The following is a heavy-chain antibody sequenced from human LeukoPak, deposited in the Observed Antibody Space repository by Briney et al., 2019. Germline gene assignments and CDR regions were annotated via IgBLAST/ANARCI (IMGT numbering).Heavy chain of an antibody. CDR2: ISAHNGNT. D-gene: IGHD5-12*01. CDR1: GYTFTNFG. J-gene: IGHJ4*01. Sequence: ASVKVSCKASGYTFTNFGVSWVRQAPGQGLEWMGSISAHNGNTDFAQKFQGRVTLTIETSTATAYMDLRSLKSDDTAVYYCARDRYSGAYSFDYWGHGTLVTVSS. CDR3: ARDRYSGAYSFDY. V-gene: IGHV1-18*01.